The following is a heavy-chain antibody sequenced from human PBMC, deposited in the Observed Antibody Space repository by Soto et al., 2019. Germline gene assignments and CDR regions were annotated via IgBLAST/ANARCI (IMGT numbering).Heavy chain of an antibody. D-gene: IGHD3-22*01. Sequence: SETLSLTCTVSGGSIISSSYYWVWIRQPPGKGLEWIGSIYYSGSTYYNPSLKSRVTISVDTSKNQFSLKLSSVTAADTAVYYCARQLIVVVPDAFDIWGQGTMVTVSS. J-gene: IGHJ3*02. CDR2: IYYSGST. V-gene: IGHV4-39*01. CDR3: ARQLIVVVPDAFDI. CDR1: GGSIISSSYY.